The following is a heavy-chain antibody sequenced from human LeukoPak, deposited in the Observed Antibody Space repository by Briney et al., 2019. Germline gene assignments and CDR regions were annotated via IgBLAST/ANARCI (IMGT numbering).Heavy chain of an antibody. V-gene: IGHV4-39*01. CDR2: IYYSGST. CDR1: DGSISSSSYY. Sequence: SETLSLTCTVSDGSISSSSYYWGWIRQPPGKGLEWIGSIYYSGSTYYNPSLKSRVTISVDTSKNQFSLKLSSVTAADTAVYYCATYDYGDYTYWGQGTLVTVSS. D-gene: IGHD4-17*01. CDR3: ATYDYGDYTY. J-gene: IGHJ4*02.